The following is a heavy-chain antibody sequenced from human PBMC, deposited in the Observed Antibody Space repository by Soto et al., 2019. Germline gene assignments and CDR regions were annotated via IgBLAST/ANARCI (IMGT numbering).Heavy chain of an antibody. J-gene: IGHJ4*02. D-gene: IGHD1-26*01. CDR1: GFTFSSYG. CDR3: ARSPYSVSYLAYFDY. V-gene: IGHV3-30*03. CDR2: ISYDGSNK. Sequence: QVQLVESGGGVVQPGRSLRLSCAASGFTFSSYGMHWVRQAPGKGLEWVAVISYDGSNKYYADSVTGRFTISRDNSKNTLYLQMNSLRAEATAVYYCARSPYSVSYLAYFDYWGQGTLVTVSS.